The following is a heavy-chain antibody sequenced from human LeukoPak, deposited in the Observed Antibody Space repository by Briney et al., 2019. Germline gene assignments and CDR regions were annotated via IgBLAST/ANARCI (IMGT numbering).Heavy chain of an antibody. CDR2: ISGTGGAT. V-gene: IGHV3-23*01. Sequence: GGSLRLSCVASGFSFGNYAMSWVRQAPGRGPQWVSQISGTGGATWYAGFARDRFTISRDNSKKTLYLQMSGLRVEDTAMYYCVKDPRDTYGTNWFVSWGQGTLLIVSS. D-gene: IGHD2-21*01. CDR1: GFSFGNYA. CDR3: VKDPRDTYGTNWFVS. J-gene: IGHJ5*01.